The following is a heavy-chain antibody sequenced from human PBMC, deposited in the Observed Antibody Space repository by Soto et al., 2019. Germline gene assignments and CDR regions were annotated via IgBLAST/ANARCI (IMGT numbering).Heavy chain of an antibody. V-gene: IGHV3-23*01. D-gene: IGHD6-13*01. CDR2: ISGSGGST. CDR1: GFTVSSYS. Sequence: XVSLSLSCAASGFTVSSYSMSWVRQAPGKGLEWVSAISGSGGSTYYADSVKGRFTISRDNSKNTLYLQMNSLRAEDTAVYYCAKNPGIAATGPQFDYWGQGTLVTV. CDR3: AKNPGIAATGPQFDY. J-gene: IGHJ4*02.